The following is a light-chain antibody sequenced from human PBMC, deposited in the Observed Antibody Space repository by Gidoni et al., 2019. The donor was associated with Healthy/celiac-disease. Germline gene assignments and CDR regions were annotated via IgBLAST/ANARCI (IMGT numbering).Light chain of an antibody. V-gene: IGKV3-15*01. CDR1: QSVSGN. Sequence: IVITQSPATLSVSPGERATLSCRASQSVSGNLAWYQQKPGQAPRLLIDGASTRATGIPGRFSGSGSGTEFTLTISSLQSEDFAVYYCQQYNNWPPLTFXGXTKVEIK. CDR2: GAS. CDR3: QQYNNWPPLT. J-gene: IGKJ4*01.